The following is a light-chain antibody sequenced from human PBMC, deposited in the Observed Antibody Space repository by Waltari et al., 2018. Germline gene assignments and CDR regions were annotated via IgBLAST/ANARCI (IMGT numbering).Light chain of an antibody. CDR3: QQYNNWPPRT. Sequence: ETVMTQSPATLSMSPGERATLSCRASQSVSSDLAWYQQKPGQAPRLLIYGASTRATGIPARFSGSGSGTEFTLTISSLQSEDFAVYYCQQYNNWPPRTFGQGTKVEIK. J-gene: IGKJ1*01. CDR1: QSVSSD. V-gene: IGKV3-15*01. CDR2: GAS.